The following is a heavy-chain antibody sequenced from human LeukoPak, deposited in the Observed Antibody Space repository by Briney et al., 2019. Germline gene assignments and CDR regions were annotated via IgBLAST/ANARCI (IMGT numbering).Heavy chain of an antibody. V-gene: IGHV3-53*01. CDR2: IYSGVST. CDR1: GFTATSNY. Sequence: GGSLRLSCAASGFTATSNYISWVRQAAGKGLEWGSVIYSGVSTYDADSVKGRFTISRDNSKNTLYLQMNSLRAEDTAVYYCARVSEGAFDIWGQGTMVTVSS. CDR3: ARVSEGAFDI. D-gene: IGHD6-19*01. J-gene: IGHJ3*02.